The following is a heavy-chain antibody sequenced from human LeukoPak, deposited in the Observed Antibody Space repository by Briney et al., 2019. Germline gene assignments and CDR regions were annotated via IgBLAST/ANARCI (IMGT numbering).Heavy chain of an antibody. CDR3: AKEGRSDSPTYYYYYYMDV. CDR2: ISGSGGST. D-gene: IGHD3-22*01. V-gene: IGHV3-23*01. Sequence: GGSLRLSCAASGFTFSSYAMSWVRQAPGKGLQWVSAISGSGGSTYYADSVKGRFTISRDNSKNTLYLQMNSLRAEDTAVYYCAKEGRSDSPTYYYYYYMDVWGKGTTVTVSS. CDR1: GFTFSSYA. J-gene: IGHJ6*03.